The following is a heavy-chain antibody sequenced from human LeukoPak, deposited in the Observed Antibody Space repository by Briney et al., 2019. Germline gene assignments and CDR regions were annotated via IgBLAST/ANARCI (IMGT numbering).Heavy chain of an antibody. Sequence: PSETLSLTCAVYGGSFSGYYWSWIRQPPGEGLEWIGEINHSGSTNYNPSLKSRVTISVDTSKNQFSLKLSSVTAADTAVYYCARGASIVVVVATRYYFDYWGQGTLVTVSS. CDR2: INHSGST. CDR3: ARGASIVVVVATRYYFDY. D-gene: IGHD2-15*01. J-gene: IGHJ4*02. V-gene: IGHV4-34*01. CDR1: GGSFSGYY.